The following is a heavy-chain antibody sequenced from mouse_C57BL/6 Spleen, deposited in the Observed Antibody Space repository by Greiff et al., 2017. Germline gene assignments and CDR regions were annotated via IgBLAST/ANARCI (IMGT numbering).Heavy chain of an antibody. J-gene: IGHJ3*01. D-gene: IGHD1-1*01. CDR1: GYTFTSYW. CDR3: ANYYGSSYPPLAY. Sequence: QVQLQQPGAELVKPGASVKLSCKASGYTFTSYWLQWVKQRPGQGLEWIGEIDPSDSYTNYNQKFKGKATLTVDTSSSTAYMQLSSLTSEDSAVYYCANYYGSSYPPLAYWGQGTLVTVSA. V-gene: IGHV1-50*01. CDR2: IDPSDSYT.